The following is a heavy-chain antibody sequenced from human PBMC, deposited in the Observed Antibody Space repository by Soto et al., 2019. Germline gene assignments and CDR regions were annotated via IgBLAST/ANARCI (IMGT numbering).Heavy chain of an antibody. Sequence: SVKVSCKASGGTFSSYAVSWVRQAPGQGLEWMGGIIPIFGTANYAQKFQGRVTITADESTSTAYMELSSLRSEDTAVYYCARREDSGSAADAFDIWGQGTMVTVSS. CDR1: GGTFSSYA. CDR3: ARREDSGSAADAFDI. J-gene: IGHJ3*02. V-gene: IGHV1-69*13. D-gene: IGHD1-26*01. CDR2: IIPIFGTA.